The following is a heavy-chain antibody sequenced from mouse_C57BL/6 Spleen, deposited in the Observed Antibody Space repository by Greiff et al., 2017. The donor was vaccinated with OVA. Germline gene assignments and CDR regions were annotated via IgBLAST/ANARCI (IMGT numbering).Heavy chain of an antibody. V-gene: IGHV1-63*01. J-gene: IGHJ2*01. CDR3: ARNHYYGSAYYFDY. D-gene: IGHD1-1*01. Sequence: VKLMESGAELVRPGTSVKMSCKASGYTFTNYWIGWAKQRPGHGLEWIGDIYPGGGYTNYNEKFKGKAPLTADKSSSPAYMQFSSLTSEDSAIYYCARNHYYGSAYYFDYWGQGTTLTVSS. CDR2: IYPGGGYT. CDR1: GYTFTNYW.